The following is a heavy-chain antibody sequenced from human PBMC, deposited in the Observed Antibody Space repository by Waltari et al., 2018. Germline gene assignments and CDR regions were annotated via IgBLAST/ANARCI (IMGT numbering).Heavy chain of an antibody. CDR1: GGSISSGSYY. V-gene: IGHV4-61*09. J-gene: IGHJ5*02. CDR2: FYTSGST. Sequence: QVQLQESGPGLVKPSQTLSLTCTVSGGSISSGSYYWSWIRQPAGKGLEWIGYFYTSGSTNYNPSLKSRVTISVDTSKNQFSRKLSAVTAADTAVYYCASQPYSSSLFDPWGQGTLVTVSS. CDR3: ASQPYSSSLFDP. D-gene: IGHD6-6*01.